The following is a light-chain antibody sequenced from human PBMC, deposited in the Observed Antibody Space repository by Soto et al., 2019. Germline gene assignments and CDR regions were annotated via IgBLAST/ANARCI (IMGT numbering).Light chain of an antibody. CDR1: QGIRSA. CDR3: QQYYTYWHM. J-gene: IGKJ1*01. V-gene: IGKV1-6*01. CDR2: AAS. Sequence: AIQVTQSPSSLSASVGDRVTITCRTSQGIRSALGWYQQKPGKVPKLLIYAASTLQSGVPSRFSGSGSGTEFTLTISSLQPDDFATYYCQQYYTYWHMFGQGTKVDIK.